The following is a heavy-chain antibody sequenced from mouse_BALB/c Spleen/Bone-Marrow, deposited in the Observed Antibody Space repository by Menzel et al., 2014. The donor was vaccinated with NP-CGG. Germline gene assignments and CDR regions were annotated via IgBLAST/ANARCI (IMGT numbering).Heavy chain of an antibody. J-gene: IGHJ3*01. CDR2: IDPANGNT. D-gene: IGHD2-2*01. Sequence: GQLQQSGAELVKPGASVKLSCTASGFNIEDTYVHWVKQRPEQGLEWIGRIDPANGNTKYDPKFQGKATVTSDTSSNTAYLHLNSLTSEDTAVYYCAEGYDSWFAYWGQTTLVTVSA. CDR1: GFNIEDTY. CDR3: AEGYDSWFAY. V-gene: IGHV14-3*02.